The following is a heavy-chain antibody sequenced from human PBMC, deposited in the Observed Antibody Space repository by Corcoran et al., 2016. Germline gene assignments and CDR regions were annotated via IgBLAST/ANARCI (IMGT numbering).Heavy chain of an antibody. J-gene: IGHJ5*02. CDR1: GGSFSGYY. Sequence: VQLQQWGAGLLKPSETLSLTCAVYGGSFSGYYWSWIRQPPGKGLEWVSVIYSGGSTYYADSVKGRFTISRDNSKNTLYLQMNSLRVEDTAVYYCARGDPGRDAWGQGTLVTVSS. CDR3: ARGDPGRDA. D-gene: IGHD1-26*01. CDR2: IYSGGST. V-gene: IGHV3-53*01.